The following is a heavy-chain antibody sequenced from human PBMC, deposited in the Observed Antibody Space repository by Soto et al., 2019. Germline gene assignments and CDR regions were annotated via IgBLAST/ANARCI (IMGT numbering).Heavy chain of an antibody. D-gene: IGHD1-20*01. CDR3: AKVGRNWNPDY. CDR2: ISYDGSNK. CDR1: GYSFSTYG. Sequence: QVQLVESGGGVVQPGRSLRLSCTASGYSFSTYGMHWVRQAPGKGLEWVIFISYDGSNKFYLDSMKGRFSISRDNSRNTLYLQMNSLRPEDTATYYCAKVGRNWNPDYWGQGTLVTVSS. V-gene: IGHV3-30*18. J-gene: IGHJ4*02.